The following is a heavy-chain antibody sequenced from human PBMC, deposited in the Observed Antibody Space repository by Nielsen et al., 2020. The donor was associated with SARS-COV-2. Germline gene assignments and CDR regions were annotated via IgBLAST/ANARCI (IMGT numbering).Heavy chain of an antibody. CDR2: IGAGGANI. V-gene: IGHV3-23*01. J-gene: IGHJ4*02. CDR3: ATQADGYKSPYDY. Sequence: GESLKISCAASGFTFSRHAMNWVRQAPGKGLEWVSIIGAGGANIYYADSVKGRFTISRDNSKNTLYLQINSLRADGTAVYYCATQADGYKSPYDYWGQGTLVTVSS. D-gene: IGHD3-10*01. CDR1: GFTFSRHA.